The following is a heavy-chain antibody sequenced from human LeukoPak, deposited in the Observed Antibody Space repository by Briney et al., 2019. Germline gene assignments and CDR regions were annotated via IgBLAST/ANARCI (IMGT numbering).Heavy chain of an antibody. CDR3: ARDRANYDFWSGYPNWFDP. V-gene: IGHV4-34*01. Sequence: SETLSLTCAVYGGSFSGYYWSWIRQPPGKGLEWIGEINHSGSTNYNPSLKSRVTISVDTSKNQFSLKLSSVTAADTAVYYCARDRANYDFWSGYPNWFDPWGQGTLVTVSS. CDR1: GGSFSGYY. J-gene: IGHJ5*02. CDR2: INHSGST. D-gene: IGHD3-3*01.